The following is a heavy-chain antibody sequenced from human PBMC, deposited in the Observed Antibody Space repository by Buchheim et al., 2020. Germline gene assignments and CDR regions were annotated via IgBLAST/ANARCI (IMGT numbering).Heavy chain of an antibody. CDR2: ISAYNGNT. J-gene: IGHJ4*02. D-gene: IGHD3-22*01. V-gene: IGHV1-18*04. CDR3: ARGTWRYYYDSSGYYYAF. Sequence: QVQLVQSGAEVKKPGASVKVSCKASGYTFTGYYMHWVRQAPGQGLEWMGWISAYNGNTNYAQKLQGRVTMTTDTSTSTAYMELRSLRSDDTAVYYCARGTWRYYYDSSGYYYAFWGQGTL. CDR1: GYTFTGYY.